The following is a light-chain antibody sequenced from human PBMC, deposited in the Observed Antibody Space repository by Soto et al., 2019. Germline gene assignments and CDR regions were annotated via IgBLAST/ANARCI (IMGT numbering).Light chain of an antibody. CDR3: QQYNDWPPERT. CDR2: GAS. J-gene: IGKJ1*01. V-gene: IGKV3-15*01. Sequence: EVVMTQSPVTLSVSPGERATLSCRASQSIGTNLAWYQQKPGQAPRLLIYGASTRATGVPARFSGSGSGTEFTLTLSSLQSEDFAVYYCQQYNDWPPERTFGQGTKVDIK. CDR1: QSIGTN.